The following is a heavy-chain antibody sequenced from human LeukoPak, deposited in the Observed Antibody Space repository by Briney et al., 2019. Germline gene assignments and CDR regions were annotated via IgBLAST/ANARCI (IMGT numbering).Heavy chain of an antibody. V-gene: IGHV3-23*01. CDR1: GFTFNNYA. J-gene: IGHJ4*02. CDR2: ISDSGVST. CDR3: AKDLVGVAGTGPAGY. D-gene: IGHD6-19*01. Sequence: GGSLRLSCAASGFTFNNYAMNWVRQAPGKGLEWVSGISDSGVSTSYAHSVKDRFTISRDNSKNTMYLQMHSLRAEDTATYYCAKDLVGVAGTGPAGYWGQGTLVTVSS.